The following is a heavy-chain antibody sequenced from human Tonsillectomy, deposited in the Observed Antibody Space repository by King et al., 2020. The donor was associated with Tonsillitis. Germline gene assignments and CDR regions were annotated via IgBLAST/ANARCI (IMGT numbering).Heavy chain of an antibody. D-gene: IGHD3-10*01. J-gene: IGHJ4*02. CDR1: GFTFSNAW. CDR3: TTRILWFGESYFDY. V-gene: IGHV3-15*01. Sequence: VQLVESGGGLVKPVGSLRLSCAASGFTFSNAWMSWVRQSPGKGLEWVGRIKSKTDGGTTDYAAPVKGRFTISRDDSKNTLYLQMNSLKTEDTAVYYCTTRILWFGESYFDYWGQGTLVTVSS. CDR2: IKSKTDGGTT.